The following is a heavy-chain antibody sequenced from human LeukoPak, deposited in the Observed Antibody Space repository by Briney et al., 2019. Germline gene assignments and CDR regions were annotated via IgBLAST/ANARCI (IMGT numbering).Heavy chain of an antibody. Sequence: GGSLRLSCAASGFTFSSYWMHWVRQAPGKGLVWVSRIKSDGKTNYADSVKGRFTIARDNAKNTVSLQMNSLRAEDTGVYYCARAPSEIGGYYPEYFRHWGQGTLVTVSS. D-gene: IGHD3-22*01. CDR1: GFTFSSYW. V-gene: IGHV3-74*01. J-gene: IGHJ1*01. CDR2: IKSDGKT. CDR3: ARAPSEIGGYYPEYFRH.